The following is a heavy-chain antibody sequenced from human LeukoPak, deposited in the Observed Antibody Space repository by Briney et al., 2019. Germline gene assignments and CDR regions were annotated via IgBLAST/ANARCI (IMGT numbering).Heavy chain of an antibody. CDR2: IKQDGSEK. CDR1: GFTFSSYW. D-gene: IGHD3-3*01. Sequence: GGSLRLSCAASGFTFSSYWMSWVRQAPGKGLEWVANIKQDGSEKYYVDSVKGRFTISRDNAKNSLYLQMNSLRAEDTAVYYCARDYDFWSGYYMTGGMDFWGKGPRSPSPQ. J-gene: IGHJ6*04. V-gene: IGHV3-7*01. CDR3: ARDYDFWSGYYMTGGMDF.